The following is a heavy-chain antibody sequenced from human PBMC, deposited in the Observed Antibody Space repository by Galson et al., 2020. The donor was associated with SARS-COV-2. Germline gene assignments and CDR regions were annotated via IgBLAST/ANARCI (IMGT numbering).Heavy chain of an antibody. Sequence: GGSLRLSCVASGFSFRSYAMHWVRQAPGKGLEWVALISYDGSNEYYADSVKGLFTISRDNSKNTLFLQMSSLRPDDTAVYYCARDWATYRSMDYWGQGTLVSVSS. J-gene: IGHJ4*02. CDR1: GFSFRSYA. V-gene: IGHV3-30*04. CDR2: ISYDGSNE. CDR3: ARDWATYRSMDY. D-gene: IGHD3-16*02.